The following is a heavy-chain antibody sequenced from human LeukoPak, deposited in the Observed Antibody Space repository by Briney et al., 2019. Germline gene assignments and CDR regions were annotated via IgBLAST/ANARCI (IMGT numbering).Heavy chain of an antibody. V-gene: IGHV1-2*02. D-gene: IGHD3-22*01. CDR2: INPNSGGT. J-gene: IGHJ6*02. Sequence: SVKVSCKASGYTFTGYYMHWVRQAPGQGLEWMGWINPNSGGTNYAQKFQGRVTMTRDTSISTAYMDLSRLRSDATAVYYCARDTVDSSGFPYGMDVWGQGTTVTVSS. CDR1: GYTFTGYY. CDR3: ARDTVDSSGFPYGMDV.